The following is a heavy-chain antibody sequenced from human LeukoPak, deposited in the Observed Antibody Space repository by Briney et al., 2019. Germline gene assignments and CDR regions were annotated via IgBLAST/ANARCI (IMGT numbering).Heavy chain of an antibody. Sequence: SVKVSCKASGFTFTSSAMQWVRQARGQRLEWIGWIVAGSGNTNYAQKFQERVTITRDMSTSTAYMELSSLRSEDTAVYYCAAESLAVASDYYYYGMDVWGQGTTVTVSS. CDR3: AAESLAVASDYYYYGMDV. CDR1: GFTFTSSA. CDR2: IVAGSGNT. D-gene: IGHD6-19*01. V-gene: IGHV1-58*02. J-gene: IGHJ6*02.